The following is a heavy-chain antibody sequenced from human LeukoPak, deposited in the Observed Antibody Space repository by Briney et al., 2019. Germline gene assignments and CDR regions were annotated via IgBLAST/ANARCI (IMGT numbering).Heavy chain of an antibody. V-gene: IGHV1-2*02. CDR1: GYTFTGYY. D-gene: IGHD3-9*01. Sequence: ASVKVSCKASGYTFTGYYMHWVRQAPGQGLEWMGWINPNSGGTNYAQKFQGRVTMTRNTSISTAYMELSSLRSEDTAVYYCAREVDILTVTYAFDIWGQGTMVTVSS. CDR2: INPNSGGT. CDR3: AREVDILTVTYAFDI. J-gene: IGHJ3*02.